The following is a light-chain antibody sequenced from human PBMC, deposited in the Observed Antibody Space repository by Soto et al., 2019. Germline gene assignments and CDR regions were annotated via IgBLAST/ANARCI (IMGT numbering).Light chain of an antibody. V-gene: IGKV4-1*01. CDR3: QQYYSTLWT. CDR1: QSGLYSSNNKNY. J-gene: IGKJ1*01. Sequence: DILMTHVPASLAVSLGERATINCKSSQSGLYSSNNKNYLAWYQQKPGQPPKLLIYWASTRESGVPDRFSGSGSGTDFTLTISSLQAEDVAVYYCQQYYSTLWTFGQGTKVDIK. CDR2: WAS.